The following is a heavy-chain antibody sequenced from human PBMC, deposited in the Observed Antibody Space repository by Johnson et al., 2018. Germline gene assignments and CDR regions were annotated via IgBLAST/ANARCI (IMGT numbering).Heavy chain of an antibody. CDR1: GFTFSSYG. CDR3: AKASGGSCYSGASI. CDR2: ISYDGSNK. J-gene: IGHJ3*02. D-gene: IGHD2-15*01. Sequence: QVQLVESGGGVVQPGRSLRLSCAASGFTFSSYGMHWVRQAPGKGLEWVAVISYDGSNKYYADSVKGRFTISRDNSKNTLYLQMNSLRAEDTAVYYCAKASGGSCYSGASIWGQGTMVTVSS. V-gene: IGHV3-30*18.